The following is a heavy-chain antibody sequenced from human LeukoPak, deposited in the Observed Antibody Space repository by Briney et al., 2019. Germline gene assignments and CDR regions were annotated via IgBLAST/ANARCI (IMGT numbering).Heavy chain of an antibody. CDR3: VRLDAAAGRYLQFYY. CDR2: IHDSGST. J-gene: IGHJ4*02. V-gene: IGHV4-59*08. D-gene: IGHD5-24*01. Sequence: SETLSLTRTVSGDSINNYYWSWIRQSPEKGLEWIGYIHDSGSTNHNPSLKSRVTISVDTSKNQFSLKLSSVTAADTAVYYCVRLDAAAGRYLQFYYWGQGTLVTVSS. CDR1: GDSINNYY.